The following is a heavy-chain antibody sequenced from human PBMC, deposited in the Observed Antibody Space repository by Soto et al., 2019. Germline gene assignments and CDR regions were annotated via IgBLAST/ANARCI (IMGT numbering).Heavy chain of an antibody. CDR2: IYSGGST. Sequence: GGSLRLSCAASGFTVSSNYMSWVRQAPGKGLEWVSVIYSGGSTYYADSVKGRFTISRDNSKNTLYLQMNSLRAEDTAVYYCARDKGIAAHWGEQQYYYGMDVWAQRTTVTVSS. V-gene: IGHV3-53*01. J-gene: IGHJ6*02. CDR3: ARDKGIAAHWGEQQYYYGMDV. D-gene: IGHD6-13*01. CDR1: GFTVSSNY.